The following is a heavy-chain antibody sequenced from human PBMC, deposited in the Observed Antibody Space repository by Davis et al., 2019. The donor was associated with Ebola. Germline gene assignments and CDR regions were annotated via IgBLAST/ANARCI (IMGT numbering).Heavy chain of an antibody. Sequence: VTVSCKASRCTFTSYGIIWVRQAPRQGLEGMGWISAYNGNTNYAQKLQGRVTMTTETSTSTAYMELRSLRSDDTAAYYCARSWNYDAFDIWGQGTMVTVSS. D-gene: IGHD1-1*01. CDR2: ISAYNGNT. CDR1: RCTFTSYG. CDR3: ARSWNYDAFDI. V-gene: IGHV1-18*01. J-gene: IGHJ3*02.